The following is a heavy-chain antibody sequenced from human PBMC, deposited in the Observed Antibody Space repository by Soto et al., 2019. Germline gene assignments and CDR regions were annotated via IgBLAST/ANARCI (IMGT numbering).Heavy chain of an antibody. V-gene: IGHV3-23*01. Sequence: EVQLLESGGGLVQPGGSLRLSCAASGFTFSSYAMSWVRQAPGKGLEWVSAISGSGGSTYYADSVKGRFTISRDNSKNSLYLQMNSLRAEDTDVYYCAKDPSASSLGVFYYGMDVWGQGTTVTVSS. CDR3: AKDPSASSLGVFYYGMDV. CDR1: GFTFSSYA. CDR2: ISGSGGST. J-gene: IGHJ6*02. D-gene: IGHD3-16*01.